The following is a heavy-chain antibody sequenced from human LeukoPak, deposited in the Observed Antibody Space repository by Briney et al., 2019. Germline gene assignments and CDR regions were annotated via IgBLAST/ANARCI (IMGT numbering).Heavy chain of an antibody. J-gene: IGHJ4*02. Sequence: GGSLGLSCAASGFTFSSYAMSWVRQAPGKGLEWVSAISGSGSSTYYADSVKGRFTISRDNSKNTLYLQMNSLRAEDTAVYYCATWYSSSWYSSSYWGQGTLVTVSS. CDR3: ATWYSSSWYSSSY. V-gene: IGHV3-23*01. D-gene: IGHD6-13*01. CDR2: ISGSGSST. CDR1: GFTFSSYA.